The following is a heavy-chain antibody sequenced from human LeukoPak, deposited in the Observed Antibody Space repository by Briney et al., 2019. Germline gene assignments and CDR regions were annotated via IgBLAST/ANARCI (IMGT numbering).Heavy chain of an antibody. J-gene: IGHJ4*02. D-gene: IGHD3-22*01. CDR2: ISSSSSTI. V-gene: IGHV3-48*01. CDR3: ARGSTYYDSSGQVPFDY. CDR1: GFTFSTYS. Sequence: HPGGSLRLSCAASGFTFSTYSMNWVRQAPGKGLEWVSYISSSSSTIYYADSVKGRFTISRDNAKNSLYLQMNSLRAEDTAVYYCARGSTYYDSSGQVPFDYWSQGTLVTVSS.